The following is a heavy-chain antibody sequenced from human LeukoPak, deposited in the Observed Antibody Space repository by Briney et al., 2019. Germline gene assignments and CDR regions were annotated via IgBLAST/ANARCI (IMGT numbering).Heavy chain of an antibody. CDR3: AKTSGYYAREIDY. CDR2: IKSKTDGGTT. J-gene: IGHJ4*02. V-gene: IGHV3-15*01. D-gene: IGHD3-22*01. Sequence: GGSLRLSCAASGFTFSNAWMSWVRQAPGKGLEWVGRIKSKTDGGTTDYAAPVKGRFSISRDDSKNTLYLQMNSLRAEDTAVYYCAKTSGYYAREIDYWGQGTLVTVSS. CDR1: GFTFSNAW.